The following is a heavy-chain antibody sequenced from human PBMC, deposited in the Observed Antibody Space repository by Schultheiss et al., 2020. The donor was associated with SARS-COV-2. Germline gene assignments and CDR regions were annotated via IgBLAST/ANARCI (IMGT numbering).Heavy chain of an antibody. CDR2: TYYRSKWHI. CDR3: ARDLPGAKAFDY. J-gene: IGHJ4*02. Sequence: SETLSLTCAISGDSVSSNSAAWNWIRQSPSRGLEWLGRTYYRSKWHIDYAESVKSRITIDPDTSKNQFSLQLNSVTPEDTAVYYCARDLPGAKAFDYWGQGTLVTVSS. V-gene: IGHV6-1*01. CDR1: GDSVSSNSAA. D-gene: IGHD7-27*01.